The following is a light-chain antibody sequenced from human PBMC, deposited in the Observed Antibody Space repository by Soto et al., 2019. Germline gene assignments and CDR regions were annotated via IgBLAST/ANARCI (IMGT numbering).Light chain of an antibody. CDR2: AAS. J-gene: IGKJ1*01. CDR3: HQNFNTWT. Sequence: DIQMTQSPSSLSASVGDRVTITCRAGQNIGRSLNWYQQKPGKAPKRLIYAASGLQIGVPPRFSGSGSGTDFTLTISSLQPEDFATYYCHQNFNTWTFGQGTKVEMK. CDR1: QNIGRS. V-gene: IGKV1-39*01.